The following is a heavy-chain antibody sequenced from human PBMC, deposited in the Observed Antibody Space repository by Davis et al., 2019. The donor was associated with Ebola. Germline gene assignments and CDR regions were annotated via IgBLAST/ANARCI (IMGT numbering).Heavy chain of an antibody. J-gene: IGHJ3*02. CDR2: LGTRADT. D-gene: IGHD1-26*01. CDR1: GFPFSSHA. Sequence: GESLKISCAASGFPFSSHAMLWVRQAPGKGLEWVSTLGTRADTYYADSVKGRFTISRDNSKNTLYLQMNGLRVEDTDIYYCAKDTSNIWFDIWGQGTNITVSS. CDR3: AKDTSNIWFDI. V-gene: IGHV3-23*01.